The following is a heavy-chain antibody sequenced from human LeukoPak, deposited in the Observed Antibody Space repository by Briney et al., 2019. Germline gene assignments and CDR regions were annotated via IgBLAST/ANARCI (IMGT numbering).Heavy chain of an antibody. Sequence: SETLSLTCTVSGGSISSYYWSWIRQPPGKGLESIGYIYYSGSTNYNPSLKSRVTISVDTSKNQFSLKLSSVTAADTAVYYCAGTPDSSGYYYRYYFDYWGQGILVTVSS. CDR2: IYYSGST. CDR1: GGSISSYY. V-gene: IGHV4-59*08. J-gene: IGHJ4*02. CDR3: AGTPDSSGYYYRYYFDY. D-gene: IGHD3-22*01.